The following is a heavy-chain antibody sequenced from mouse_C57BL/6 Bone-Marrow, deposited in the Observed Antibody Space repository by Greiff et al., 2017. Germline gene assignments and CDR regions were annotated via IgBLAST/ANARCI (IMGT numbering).Heavy chain of an antibody. J-gene: IGHJ1*03. CDR1: GFSFNTYA. D-gene: IGHD2-1*01. CDR3: VRPNYFYWYFDV. CDR2: IRSKSNNYAT. V-gene: IGHV10-1*01. Sequence: EVQLVESGGGLVQPKGSLKLSCAASGFSFNTYAMNWVRQAPGKGLEWVARIRSKSNNYATYYADSVKDRFTISRDDSESMLYLQMNNLKTEDTAMYYCVRPNYFYWYFDVWGTGTTVTVSS.